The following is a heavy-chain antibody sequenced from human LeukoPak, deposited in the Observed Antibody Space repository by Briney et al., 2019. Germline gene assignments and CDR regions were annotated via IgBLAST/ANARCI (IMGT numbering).Heavy chain of an antibody. CDR1: GYTFTGHY. V-gene: IGHV1-2*02. Sequence: ASVKVSCKASGYTFTGHYMHWVRQAPGQGLEWMGWINPNSGGTNYAQKFQGRVTMTRDTSISTAYMELSRLRSDDTAVYYCACGYSGYGGPFYWGQGTLVTVSS. CDR2: INPNSGGT. D-gene: IGHD5-12*01. J-gene: IGHJ4*02. CDR3: ACGYSGYGGPFY.